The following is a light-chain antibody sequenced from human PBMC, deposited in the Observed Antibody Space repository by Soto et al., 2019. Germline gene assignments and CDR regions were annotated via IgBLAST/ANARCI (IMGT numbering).Light chain of an antibody. V-gene: IGKV1-33*01. CDR3: QQANSFPLT. Sequence: DIQMTQSPSSLSASVGDRVTITCQASQDISNYLNWYQQKPGKAPKLLIYDASNLETGVPSRFSGSGSGTDFTLTISSLQPEDFATYYCQQANSFPLTFGGGTKV. J-gene: IGKJ4*01. CDR2: DAS. CDR1: QDISNY.